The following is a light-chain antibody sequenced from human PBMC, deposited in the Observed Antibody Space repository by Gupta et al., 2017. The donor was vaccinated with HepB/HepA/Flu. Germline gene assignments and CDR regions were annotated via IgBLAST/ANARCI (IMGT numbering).Light chain of an antibody. CDR3: QQYNIWPPLT. V-gene: IGKV3-15*01. CDR1: QGVSTR. CDR2: DTS. J-gene: IGKJ4*01. Sequence: IVITQSPATLSVSPGERANLSCRASQGVSTRLAWYQQKPGQALRLLIFDTSTRATGIPARFSGSGSGTEFTLTISSLQSEDFGLYYCQQYNIWPPLTFGGGTKVEIK.